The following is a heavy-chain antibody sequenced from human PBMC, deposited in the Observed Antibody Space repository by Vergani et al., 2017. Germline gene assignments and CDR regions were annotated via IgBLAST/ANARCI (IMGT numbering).Heavy chain of an antibody. CDR3: AKHFRGWGIDY. V-gene: IGHV3-30*02. CDR1: GFTLSNYD. J-gene: IGHJ4*02. CDR2: IQFDGSNQ. D-gene: IGHD3-16*01. Sequence: QVQLVESAGGVVQPGGSLRLSCATSGFTLSNYDMQWIRQGPGKGLEFVAFIQFDGSNQYYADSVKGRFTLSRDFSKNTLYLQMYSLRTDDTATYYCAKHFRGWGIDYWGQGTQVIVSS.